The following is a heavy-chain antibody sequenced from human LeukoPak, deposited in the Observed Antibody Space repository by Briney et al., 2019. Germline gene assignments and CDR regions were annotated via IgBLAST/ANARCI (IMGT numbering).Heavy chain of an antibody. D-gene: IGHD3-22*01. CDR2: ISGSGGST. J-gene: IGHJ4*02. CDR3: ASQRYYYDSSGYYD. V-gene: IGHV3-23*01. Sequence: GGSLRLSCAASGFTFSSYAMGWVRQAPGKGLEWVSAISGSGGSTYYADSVKGRFTISRDNSKNTLYLQMNSLRAEGTAVYYCASQRYYYDSSGYYDWGQGTLVTVSS. CDR1: GFTFSSYA.